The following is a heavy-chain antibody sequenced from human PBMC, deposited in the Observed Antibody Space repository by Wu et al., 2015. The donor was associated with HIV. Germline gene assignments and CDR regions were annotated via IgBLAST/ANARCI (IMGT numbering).Heavy chain of an antibody. V-gene: IGHV1-69*05. CDR3: AITTGYSSSWYDPGDTFDI. D-gene: IGHD6-13*01. CDR2: IIPIFDTA. CDR1: GGTLNRYA. J-gene: IGHJ3*02. Sequence: QVQLVQSGAEVKKPGSSVKVSCKASGGTLNRYAINWVRQAPGQGLEWMGGIIPIFDTANYAQKFQGRVTITTDESTSTAYMELSSLRSEDTAVYYCAITTGYSSSWYDPGDTFDIWGQGTMVTVSS.